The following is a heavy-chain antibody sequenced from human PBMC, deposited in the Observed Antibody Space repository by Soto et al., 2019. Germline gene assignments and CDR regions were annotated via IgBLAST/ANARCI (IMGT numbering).Heavy chain of an antibody. Sequence: QVQLVQSGAEVKKPGSSVKVSCKASGGTFSSYAISWVRQAPGQGLEWMGGIIPIFGTANYAQKYQGNVTITADEDTSTANVELGSLRSEHAALYYCASAKVGETELPYGIDVWGQGTTVTVSS. V-gene: IGHV1-69*01. D-gene: IGHD1-26*01. J-gene: IGHJ6*02. CDR3: ASAKVGETELPYGIDV. CDR1: GGTFSSYA. CDR2: IIPIFGTA.